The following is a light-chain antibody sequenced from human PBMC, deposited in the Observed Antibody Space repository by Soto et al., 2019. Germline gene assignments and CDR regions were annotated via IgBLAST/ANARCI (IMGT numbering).Light chain of an antibody. J-gene: IGKJ3*01. V-gene: IGKV1-33*01. CDR1: QDLTKY. CDR2: AAS. CDR3: EHYKNLLT. Sequence: DIQMTQSPSSLSASVGDRVTITCQARQDLTKYLNWYQQKPRKAPKLLIYAASNLETAAPSRFSGSVSGTNFVYSVSILQPEDIATDDGEHYKNLLTFGRGTKVYSK.